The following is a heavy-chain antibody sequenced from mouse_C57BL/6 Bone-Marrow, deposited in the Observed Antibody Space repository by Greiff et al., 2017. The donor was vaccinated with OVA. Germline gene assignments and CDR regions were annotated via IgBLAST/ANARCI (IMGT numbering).Heavy chain of an antibody. J-gene: IGHJ2*01. CDR1: GYTFTSYW. V-gene: IGHV1-59*01. CDR2: IDPSDSYT. Sequence: QVQLQQPGAELVRPGTSVKLSCKASGYTFTSYWMHWVKQRPGQGLEWIGVIDPSDSYTNYNQKFKGKATLTVDTSSSTAYMQLSSLTSEDSAVYYCARLNYHVPDYWGQGTTLTVSS. CDR3: ARLNYHVPDY. D-gene: IGHD1-1*01.